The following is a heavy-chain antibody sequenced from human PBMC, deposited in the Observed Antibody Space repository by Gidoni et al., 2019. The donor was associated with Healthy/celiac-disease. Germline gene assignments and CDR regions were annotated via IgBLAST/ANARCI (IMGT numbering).Heavy chain of an antibody. CDR1: GFTFSSYG. CDR2: ISYDGSNK. V-gene: IGHV3-30*18. CDR3: AKSLRRRYFDY. J-gene: IGHJ4*02. D-gene: IGHD3-16*02. Sequence: QVQLVESGGGVVQPGRSLRLSCAASGFTFSSYGMHWVRQAPGKGLEWVAVISYDGSNKYYADSVKGRFTISRDNSKNTLYLQMNSLRAEDTAVYYCAKSLRRRYFDYWGQGTLVTVSS.